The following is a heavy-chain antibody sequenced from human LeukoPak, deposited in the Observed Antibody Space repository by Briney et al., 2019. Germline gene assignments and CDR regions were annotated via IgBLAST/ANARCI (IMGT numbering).Heavy chain of an antibody. D-gene: IGHD5-12*01. Sequence: ASVKVSCKASGYTFTAYYMHWVRQVPGQGLEWMGRINPNIGDTDYAQKFQGRVIMTRDTSISTAYMEVSRLTSDDTAVYYCARVDSGHDYGPSWGQGTTVTVSS. CDR2: INPNIGDT. J-gene: IGHJ3*01. CDR3: ARVDSGHDYGPS. V-gene: IGHV1-2*06. CDR1: GYTFTAYY.